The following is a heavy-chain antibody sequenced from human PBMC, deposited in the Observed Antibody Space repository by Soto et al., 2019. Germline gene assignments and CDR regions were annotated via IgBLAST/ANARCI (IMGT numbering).Heavy chain of an antibody. V-gene: IGHV1-69*02. CDR1: GGTLSRYT. Sequence: CKAAGGTLSRYTMSWVRQAPGQGLEWMGRIIPILGIANYAQKFQGRVTITADKSTSTAYMELSSLRSEDTAVYYCGVVVPALWGQGTLVTVSS. J-gene: IGHJ4*02. D-gene: IGHD2-2*01. CDR2: IIPILGIA. CDR3: GVVVPAL.